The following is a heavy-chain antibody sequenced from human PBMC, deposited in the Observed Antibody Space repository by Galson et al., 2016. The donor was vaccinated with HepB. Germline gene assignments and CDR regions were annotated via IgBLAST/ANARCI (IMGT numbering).Heavy chain of an antibody. CDR2: VDPN. CDR1: GFSFTSFY. D-gene: IGHD1-26*01. Sequence: SVKVSCKASGFSFTSFYIHWVRQAPGQGLEWLGIVDPNYPQQFQGRVSMTRDTSTSTVYMELNSLPSEDTAVYYCAREGGSSWGFDYWGQGTLVIVSS. CDR3: AREGGSSWGFDY. V-gene: IGHV1-46*01. J-gene: IGHJ4*02.